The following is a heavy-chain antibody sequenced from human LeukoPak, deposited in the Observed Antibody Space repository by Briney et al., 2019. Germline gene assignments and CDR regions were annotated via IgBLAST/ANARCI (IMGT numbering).Heavy chain of an antibody. CDR1: GGSISSYY. V-gene: IGHV4-4*07. CDR3: ARGPMFFGVAYCDY. Sequence: SETLSLTCTVSGGSISSYYWSWIRQPAGKGLEWIGRIYTSGSTNYNPSLKSRVTMSVDTSKNQFSLKLSSVTAVDTAVYYCARGPMFFGVAYCDYWGQGTLVTVSS. J-gene: IGHJ4*02. D-gene: IGHD3-3*01. CDR2: IYTSGST.